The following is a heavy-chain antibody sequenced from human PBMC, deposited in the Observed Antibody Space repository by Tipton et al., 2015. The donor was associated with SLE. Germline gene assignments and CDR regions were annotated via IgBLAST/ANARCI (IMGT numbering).Heavy chain of an antibody. D-gene: IGHD1-14*01. CDR2: IYHSGTT. Sequence: TLSLTCTVSGGSISSSSYYWGWIRQPPGKGLEWLGTIYHSGTTYYNPSLKSRLTLSIDTSKSQFSLKLSSVTAADTAVYYCARDGKPGIPYKYYAMDAWGQGTTVTVSS. V-gene: IGHV4-39*07. CDR1: GGSISSSSYY. CDR3: ARDGKPGIPYKYYAMDA. J-gene: IGHJ6*02.